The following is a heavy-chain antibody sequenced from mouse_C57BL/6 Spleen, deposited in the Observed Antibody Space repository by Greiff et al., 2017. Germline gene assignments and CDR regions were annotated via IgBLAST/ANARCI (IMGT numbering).Heavy chain of an antibody. V-gene: IGHV1-15*01. CDR1: GYTFTDYE. CDR2: IDPETGGT. J-gene: IGHJ3*01. Sequence: VQLQESGAELVRPGASVTLSCKASGYTFTDYEMHWVKQTPVHGLEWIGAIDPETGGTAYNQKFKGKAILTADKSSSTAYMELRSLTSEDSAVYYCTRPLYYDYPAWFAYWGQGTLVTVSA. CDR3: TRPLYYDYPAWFAY. D-gene: IGHD2-4*01.